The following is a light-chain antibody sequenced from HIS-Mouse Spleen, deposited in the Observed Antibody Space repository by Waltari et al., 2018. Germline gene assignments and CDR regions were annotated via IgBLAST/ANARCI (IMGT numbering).Light chain of an antibody. J-gene: IGLJ1*01. Sequence: SYVLTQPPSVSVAPGQTARITCGGNNIGSKSVHWHQQKPGQAPVLVVYDDSDRASGLLERFSGSNSGNTATLTISRVEAGDEADYYCQVWDSSSDRVFGTGTKVTVL. CDR1: NIGSKS. CDR2: DDS. CDR3: QVWDSSSDRV. V-gene: IGLV3-21*02.